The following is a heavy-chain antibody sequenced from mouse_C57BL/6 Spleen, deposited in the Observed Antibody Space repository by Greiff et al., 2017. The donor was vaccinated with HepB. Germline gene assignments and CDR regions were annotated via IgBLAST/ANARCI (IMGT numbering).Heavy chain of an antibody. CDR2: IYPGDGDT. V-gene: IGHV1-80*01. D-gene: IGHD3-3*01. CDR1: GYAFSSYW. CDR3: ARGGLGPGFAY. J-gene: IGHJ3*01. Sequence: SGAELVKPGASVKISCKASGYAFSSYWMNWVKQRPGKGLEWIGQIYPGDGDTNYNGKFKGKATLTADKSSSTAYMQLSSLTSEDSAVYFCARGGLGPGFAYWGQGTLVTVSA.